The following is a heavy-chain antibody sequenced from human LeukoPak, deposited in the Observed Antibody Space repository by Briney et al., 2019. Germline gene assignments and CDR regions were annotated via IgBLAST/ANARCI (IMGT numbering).Heavy chain of an antibody. D-gene: IGHD3-3*01. CDR3: ARLRIWDFAY. CDR2: IYYSGST. CDR1: GGSISNYY. V-gene: IGHV4-59*08. J-gene: IGHJ4*02. Sequence: SETLSLTCTVSGGSISNYYWSWTRQPPGKGLEWIGYIYYSGSTNYNPSLKSRVTISVDTSKNQFSLKLSSVTVADTAVYYCARLRIWDFAYWGQGTLVTVSS.